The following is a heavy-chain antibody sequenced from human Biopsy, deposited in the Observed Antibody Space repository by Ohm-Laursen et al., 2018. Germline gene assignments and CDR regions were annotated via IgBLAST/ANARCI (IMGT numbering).Heavy chain of an antibody. V-gene: IGHV4-59*01. CDR2: FRFEDRT. J-gene: IGHJ4*02. D-gene: IGHD1-26*01. CDR3: ALGGGSYVNFDY. Sequence: TLSLTCAVSGGSISNYFWTWIRQPPGKGLEWIGYFRFEDRTSYNSSLKSRVTISADTSKNQFSLRLSSVTAADTAVYYCALGGGSYVNFDYWGQGTLATVSS. CDR1: GGSISNYF.